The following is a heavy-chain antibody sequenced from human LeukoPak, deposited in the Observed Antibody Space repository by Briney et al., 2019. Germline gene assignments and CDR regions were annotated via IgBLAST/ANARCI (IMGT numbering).Heavy chain of an antibody. CDR3: AREAGYSSGWYVY. J-gene: IGHJ4*02. V-gene: IGHV1-69*13. CDR2: IIPIFGTA. D-gene: IGHD6-19*01. Sequence: SVKVSCKASGGTFSSYAISWVRQAPGQGLEWMGGIIPIFGTANYAQKFQGRVTITADESTSTAYMELSSLGSEDTAVYYCAREAGYSSGWYVYWGQGTLVTVSS. CDR1: GGTFSSYA.